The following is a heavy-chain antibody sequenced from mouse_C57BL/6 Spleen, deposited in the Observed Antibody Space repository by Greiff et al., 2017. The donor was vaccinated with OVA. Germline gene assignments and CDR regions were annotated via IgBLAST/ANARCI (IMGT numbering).Heavy chain of an antibody. V-gene: IGHV5-16*01. CDR1: GFTFSDYY. CDR3: ARIYGNYDWYFDV. J-gene: IGHJ1*03. Sequence: EVQVVESEGGLVQPGSSMKLSCTASGFTFSDYYMAWVRQVPEKGLEWVANINYDGSSTYYLDSLKSRFIISRDNAKNILYLQKSSLKSEDTATYYCARIYGNYDWYFDVWGTGTTVTVSS. D-gene: IGHD2-1*01. CDR2: INYDGSST.